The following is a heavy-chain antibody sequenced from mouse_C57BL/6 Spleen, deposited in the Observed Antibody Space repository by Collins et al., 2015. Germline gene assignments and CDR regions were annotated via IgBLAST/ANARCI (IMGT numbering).Heavy chain of an antibody. V-gene: IGHV1-72*01. CDR1: GYTFTSYW. CDR2: IDPNSGGT. J-gene: IGHJ4*01. CDR3: ARGDGNYLYYAMDY. D-gene: IGHD2-1*01. Sequence: QVQLQQPGAELVKPGASVKLSCKASGYTFTSYWMHWVKQRPGRDLEWIGRIDPNSGGTKYNEKFKSKATLTVDKPSSTAYMQLSSLTSEDSAVYYCARGDGNYLYYAMDYWGQGTSVTVSS.